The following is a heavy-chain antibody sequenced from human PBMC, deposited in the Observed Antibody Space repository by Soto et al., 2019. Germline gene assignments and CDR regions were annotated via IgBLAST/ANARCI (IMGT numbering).Heavy chain of an antibody. CDR2: INAGNGNT. V-gene: IGHV1-3*01. D-gene: IGHD6-13*01. CDR1: GYTFTSYA. J-gene: IGHJ5*02. Sequence: ASVKVSCKASGYTFTSYAMHWVRQAPGQRLEWMGWINAGNGNTKYSQKFQGRVTITRDTSASTAYMELSSLRSEDSAVYDCARAGYSSSWYDWFDPWGQGPLVTVSS. CDR3: ARAGYSSSWYDWFDP.